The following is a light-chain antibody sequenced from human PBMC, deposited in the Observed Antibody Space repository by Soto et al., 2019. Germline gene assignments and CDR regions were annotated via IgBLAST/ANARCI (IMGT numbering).Light chain of an antibody. CDR1: QSVSSY. J-gene: IGKJ3*01. Sequence: EIVLTQSPATLSLSPGERATLSCRASQSVSSYLAWYQQKPGQAPRLLIYDASNRATGIPARFSGSGSGTDFTLTISSLEPEDFAVYCCQQRSNWPPFTFGPGTKVDIK. CDR2: DAS. CDR3: QQRSNWPPFT. V-gene: IGKV3-11*01.